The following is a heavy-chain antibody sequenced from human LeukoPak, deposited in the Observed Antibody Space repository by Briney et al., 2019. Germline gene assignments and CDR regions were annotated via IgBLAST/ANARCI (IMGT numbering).Heavy chain of an antibody. CDR1: GGSISSGY. CDR3: ARDGVNYYDISGYDI. CDR2: IYYSGST. D-gene: IGHD3-22*01. V-gene: IGHV4-59*01. Sequence: SETLSLACTVSGGSISSGYWSWIRQPPGKGLEWIGYIYYSGSTNYNPSLKSRVTISVDTSKNQFSLKLSSVTAADTAVYYCARDGVNYYDISGYDIWGRGTLVTVSS. J-gene: IGHJ4*02.